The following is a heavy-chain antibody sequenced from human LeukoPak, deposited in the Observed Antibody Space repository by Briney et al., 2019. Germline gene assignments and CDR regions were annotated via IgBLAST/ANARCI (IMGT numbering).Heavy chain of an antibody. J-gene: IGHJ4*02. CDR3: ARHRGYSYVDY. Sequence: SETLSLTCTVSGGSISSYYWSWIRQPPGKGLEWIGYIYYSGSTNYNPSLKSRVTISEDTSKNQFSLKLSSVTAADTAVYYCARHRGYSYVDYWGQGTLVTVSS. V-gene: IGHV4-59*01. D-gene: IGHD5-18*01. CDR1: GGSISSYY. CDR2: IYYSGST.